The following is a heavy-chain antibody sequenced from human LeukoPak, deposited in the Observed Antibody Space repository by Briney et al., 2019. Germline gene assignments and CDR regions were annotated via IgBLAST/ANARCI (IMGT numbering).Heavy chain of an antibody. CDR3: ARYYDSSGYYHYYYFDY. D-gene: IGHD3-22*01. V-gene: IGHV4-59*01. CDR2: IYYSGST. Sequence: SETLSLTCTVSGGSISSCYWSWIRQPPGKGLEWIGYIYYSGSTNYNPSLKSRVTISVDTSKNQFSLKLSSVTAADTAVYYCARYYDSSGYYHYYYFDYWGQGTLVTVSS. CDR1: GGSISSCY. J-gene: IGHJ4*02.